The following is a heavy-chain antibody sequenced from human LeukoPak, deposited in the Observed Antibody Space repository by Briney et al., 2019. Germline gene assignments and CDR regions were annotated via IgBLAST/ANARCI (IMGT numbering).Heavy chain of an antibody. CDR3: ARIRDGYNPMYYFDY. Sequence: SVKVSCKASGGTFSSHAISWVRQAPGQGLEWMGGIIPIFGTANYAQKFQGRVTITADESTSTAYMELSSLRSEDTAVYYCARIRDGYNPMYYFDYWGQGTLVTVSS. D-gene: IGHD5-24*01. V-gene: IGHV1-69*13. CDR2: IIPIFGTA. CDR1: GGTFSSHA. J-gene: IGHJ4*02.